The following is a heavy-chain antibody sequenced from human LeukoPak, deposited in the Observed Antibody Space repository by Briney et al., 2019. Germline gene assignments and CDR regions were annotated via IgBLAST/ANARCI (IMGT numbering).Heavy chain of an antibody. V-gene: IGHV4-61*01. CDR1: GGSVSSGSYY. CDR3: ARETTYYYGSGLDAFDI. CDR2: IYYSGST. D-gene: IGHD3-10*01. Sequence: PSETLSLTCTVSGGSVSSGSYYWSWIRQPPGKGLEWIGYIYYSGSTNYNPSLKSRATISVDTSKNQFSLKLSSVTAADTAVYYCARETTYYYGSGLDAFDIWGQGTMVTVSS. J-gene: IGHJ3*02.